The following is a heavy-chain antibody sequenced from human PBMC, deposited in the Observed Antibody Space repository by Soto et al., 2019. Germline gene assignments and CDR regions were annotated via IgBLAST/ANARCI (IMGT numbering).Heavy chain of an antibody. D-gene: IGHD6-13*01. Sequence: GASVKVSCKASGGTFSSYAISWVRQAPGQGLEWMGGIIPIFGTANYAQKFQGRVTITADESTSTAYMELSSLRSEDTAVYYCARDVGIAAAASHGMDVWGQGTTVTVSS. CDR2: IIPIFGTA. CDR1: GGTFSSYA. J-gene: IGHJ6*02. CDR3: ARDVGIAAAASHGMDV. V-gene: IGHV1-69*13.